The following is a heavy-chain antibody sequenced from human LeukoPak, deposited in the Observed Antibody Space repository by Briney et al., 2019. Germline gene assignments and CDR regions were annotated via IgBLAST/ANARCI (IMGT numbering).Heavy chain of an antibody. D-gene: IGHD2-21*01. CDR1: GGSFSGYY. J-gene: IGHJ4*02. V-gene: IGHV4-34*01. CDR3: ARSPIDQPRWGYFFDY. Sequence: SETLSLTCAVYGGSFSGYYWSWIRQPPGKGLEWIGEINHSGSTNYNPSLKSRVTISVDTSKNQFSLKLSSVTAADTAVYYCARSPIDQPRWGYFFDYWGQGTLVTVSS. CDR2: INHSGST.